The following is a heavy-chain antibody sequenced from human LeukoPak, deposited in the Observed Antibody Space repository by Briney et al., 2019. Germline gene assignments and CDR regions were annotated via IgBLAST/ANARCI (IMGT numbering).Heavy chain of an antibody. CDR1: GFTFDDYG. V-gene: IGHV3-20*01. Sequence: GGSLRLSCAASGFTFDDYGMSWVRQAPGKGLEWVSGINWNVGSKGYADSVKGRFTISRDNAKNSLYLQMNSLRAEDTALYHCARDPGYCSGGSCQPLGRGMDVWGQGTTVTVSS. CDR3: ARDPGYCSGGSCQPLGRGMDV. D-gene: IGHD2-15*01. CDR2: INWNVGSK. J-gene: IGHJ6*02.